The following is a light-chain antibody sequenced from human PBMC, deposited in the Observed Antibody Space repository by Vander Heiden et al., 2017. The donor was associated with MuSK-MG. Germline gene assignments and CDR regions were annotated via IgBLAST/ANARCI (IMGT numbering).Light chain of an antibody. J-gene: IGLJ2*01. CDR2: EGS. CDR1: SSDVGTYNL. Sequence: QSALTQPASVSGSPGQSITISCTGTSSDVGTYNLVSWYQHHPGKAPKLMMYEGSERPSGVSDRFSGSKSGNTASLTISGLQAEDEADYYCCSYAGSSTSVFGGGTKMTVL. CDR3: CSYAGSSTSV. V-gene: IGLV2-23*01.